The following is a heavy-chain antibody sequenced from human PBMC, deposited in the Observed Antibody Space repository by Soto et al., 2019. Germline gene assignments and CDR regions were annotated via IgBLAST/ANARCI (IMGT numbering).Heavy chain of an antibody. CDR2: ISSNGGST. V-gene: IGHV3-64D*06. Sequence: SLRLSCSASGFTFSSYAMHWVRQAPGKGLEYVSAISSNGGSTYYADSVKGRFTISRDNSKNTLYLQMSSLRAEDTAGYYCVKGGVGQPGYWGQGTLVTVSS. CDR3: VKGGVGQPGY. J-gene: IGHJ4*02. CDR1: GFTFSSYA.